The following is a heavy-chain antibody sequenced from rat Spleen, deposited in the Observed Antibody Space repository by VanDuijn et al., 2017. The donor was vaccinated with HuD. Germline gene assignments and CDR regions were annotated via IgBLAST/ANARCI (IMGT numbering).Heavy chain of an antibody. CDR2: IIYDGSST. J-gene: IGHJ3*01. CDR1: GFTFSDYA. Sequence: EVQLVESGGASVQPGGSMRLSCAASGFTFSDYAMAWVRQAPKKGLEWVATIIYDGSSTYYRDSVKGRFTISRDNAKSTLYLQMDSLRSEDTATYHCATAGTRVSRFAYWGQGTLVTVSS. CDR3: ATAGTRVSRFAY. V-gene: IGHV5-17*01. D-gene: IGHD1-4*01.